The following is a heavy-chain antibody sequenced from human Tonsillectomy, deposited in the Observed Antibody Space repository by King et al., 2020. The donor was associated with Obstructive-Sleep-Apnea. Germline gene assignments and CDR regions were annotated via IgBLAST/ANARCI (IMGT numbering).Heavy chain of an antibody. V-gene: IGHV1-2*04. CDR1: GYTFNGYY. Sequence: VQLVQSGAEVKKLGASVKVSCKTSGYTFNGYYMHWVRQAPGQGLEWMGWINPNSGGTNYAQKVQGWVTMTRDTSISTAYMEMSRLRSDDTAVYYCARDGYYDSSDHLTGYYYYGMDVWGQGTTVTVSS. J-gene: IGHJ6*02. CDR3: ARDGYYDSSDHLTGYYYYGMDV. CDR2: INPNSGGT. D-gene: IGHD3-22*01.